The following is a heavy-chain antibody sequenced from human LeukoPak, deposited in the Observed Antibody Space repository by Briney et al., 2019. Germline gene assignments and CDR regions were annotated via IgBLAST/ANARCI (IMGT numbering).Heavy chain of an antibody. V-gene: IGHV4-30-4*08. D-gene: IGHD5-12*01. Sequence: SETLSLTCTVSGVSISSGDYYWSWIRHPPGKDLEWIGYIYYSGNTYYNPSLKSRVTISVDTSNNQFSLKLSSVTAADTALYYCARDYSGYHLLDYWGQGTLVTVSS. J-gene: IGHJ4*02. CDR3: ARDYSGYHLLDY. CDR2: IYYSGNT. CDR1: GVSISSGDYY.